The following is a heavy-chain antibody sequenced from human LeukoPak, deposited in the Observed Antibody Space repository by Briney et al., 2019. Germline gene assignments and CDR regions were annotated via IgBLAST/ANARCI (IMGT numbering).Heavy chain of an antibody. CDR1: GYSISSGYY. Sequence: SETLSLTCAVSGYSISSGYYWGWIRQPPGKGVQWIGSIFQRGYSYYNPSLKSRVTISVDTSRNQFSLKLSSVTAADTAVYYCAGDKETTGNGRPNWFDPWGQGTLVTVSS. CDR2: IFQRGYS. D-gene: IGHD1-1*01. CDR3: AGDKETTGNGRPNWFDP. V-gene: IGHV4-38-2*01. J-gene: IGHJ5*02.